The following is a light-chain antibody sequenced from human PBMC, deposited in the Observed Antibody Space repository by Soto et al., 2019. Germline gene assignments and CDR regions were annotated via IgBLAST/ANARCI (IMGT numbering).Light chain of an antibody. CDR1: QSVSSRY. V-gene: IGKV3D-20*02. CDR2: GAS. J-gene: IGKJ5*01. CDR3: QQRSNWPSIT. Sequence: IVLTHSPGNLSSSPGSRSTSYFRSSQSVSSRYLAWYQQKPGQAPRPLIYGASSRATGIPDRFSGSGSGTDFTLTISRLEPEDFALYSCQQRSNWPSITFGQGTRLEIK.